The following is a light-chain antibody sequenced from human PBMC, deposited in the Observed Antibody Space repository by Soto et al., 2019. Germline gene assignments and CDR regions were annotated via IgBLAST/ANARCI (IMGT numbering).Light chain of an antibody. J-gene: IGKJ4*01. V-gene: IGKV3-20*01. CDR3: QQYGSSPRLT. Sequence: EIVFTQSPGTLSLSPGERATLSCRASQSVSSSYLAWYQQKPGQAPRLLIYGASSRATGIPDRFSGSGSGTDFTLTINRLEPEDFAVYYCQQYGSSPRLTFGGGTKVDIK. CDR2: GAS. CDR1: QSVSSSY.